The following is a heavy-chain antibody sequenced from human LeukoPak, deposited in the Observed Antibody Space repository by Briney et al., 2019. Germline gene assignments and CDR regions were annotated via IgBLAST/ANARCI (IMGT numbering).Heavy chain of an antibody. D-gene: IGHD5-18*01. Sequence: SETLSLTCTVSGGSISSGDYYWSWIRQPPGKGLEWIGYIYYSGSTYYNPSLKSRVTISVDTSKNQFSLKLSSVTAADTAVYYCARVNSYYYYYGMDVWGQGTTVTVSS. CDR1: GGSISSGDYY. V-gene: IGHV4-30-4*01. CDR3: ARVNSYYYYYGMDV. J-gene: IGHJ6*02. CDR2: IYYSGST.